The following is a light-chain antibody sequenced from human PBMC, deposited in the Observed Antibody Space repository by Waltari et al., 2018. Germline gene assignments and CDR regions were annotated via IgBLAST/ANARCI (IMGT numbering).Light chain of an antibody. V-gene: IGLV3-1*01. CDR1: KLGDKY. CDR3: QAWDSGTVV. CDR2: QDD. Sequence: SYELTQPPSVSVSPGQTASITCSGDKLGDKYASWYQQKPGQSPVLVIYQDDKRPSGIPERFSGSNSGNTATLTISGTQAMDEADFDGQAWDSGTVVVGGGTKLTVL. J-gene: IGLJ2*01.